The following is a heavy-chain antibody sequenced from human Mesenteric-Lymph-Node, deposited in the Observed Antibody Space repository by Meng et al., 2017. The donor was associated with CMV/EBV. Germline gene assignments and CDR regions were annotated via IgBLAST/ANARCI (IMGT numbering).Heavy chain of an antibody. D-gene: IGHD2-15*01. Sequence: GESLKISCAASGFTFSSYGMHWVRQAPGKGLEWVAFIRYDGSNKYYADSVKGRFTISRDNSKNTLYLQMNSLRAEDTAVYYCAKTNYCSGGSCYSKDYYYGMDVWGQGTTVTVSS. V-gene: IGHV3-30*02. CDR1: GFTFSSYG. J-gene: IGHJ6*02. CDR3: AKTNYCSGGSCYSKDYYYGMDV. CDR2: IRYDGSNK.